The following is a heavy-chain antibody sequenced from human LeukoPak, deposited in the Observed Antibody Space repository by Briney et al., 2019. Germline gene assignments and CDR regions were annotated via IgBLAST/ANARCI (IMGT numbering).Heavy chain of an antibody. CDR3: ARGNTTATPRLNWFDP. Sequence: ASVKVSFTSSGYTFTGYYMHWVRPAPAQGLEWMRWRNPNRGGTNYAQHFQGRVTMTRDASISTAYIELSRLITDDTAVYYYARGNTTATPRLNWFDPWGQGTLVTVSS. J-gene: IGHJ5*02. CDR2: RNPNRGGT. CDR1: GYTFTGYY. D-gene: IGHD2-21*02. V-gene: IGHV1-2*02.